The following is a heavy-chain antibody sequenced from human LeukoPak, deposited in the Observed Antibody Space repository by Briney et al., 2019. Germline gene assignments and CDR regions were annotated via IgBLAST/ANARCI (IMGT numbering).Heavy chain of an antibody. CDR1: EFTFTSYA. J-gene: IGHJ4*02. D-gene: IGHD6-13*01. CDR2: IRSTGGGT. V-gene: IGHV3-23*01. CDR3: AKELAAVGVPSFDS. Sequence: GGSLRLSCAASEFTFTSYAMSSVRQTPGKGLEWVSGIRSTGGGTYYADSVKGRFTISRDNSKNTLYLQMNSLRAEDTAVYYCAKELAAVGVPSFDSWGQGTLVTVSS.